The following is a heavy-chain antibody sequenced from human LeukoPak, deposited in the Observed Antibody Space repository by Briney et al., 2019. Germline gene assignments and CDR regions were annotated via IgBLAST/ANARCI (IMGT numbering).Heavy chain of an antibody. CDR2: IIPIFGTA. CDR3: ARVGELELGRGYYYYYMDV. D-gene: IGHD1-7*01. J-gene: IGHJ6*03. Sequence: GASVKVSCKASGGTFGSYAISWVRQAPGQGLEWMGGIIPIFGTANYAQKFQGRVTITTDESTSTAYMELSSLRSEDTAVYYCARVGELELGRGYYYYYMDVWGKGTTVTVSS. V-gene: IGHV1-69*05. CDR1: GGTFGSYA.